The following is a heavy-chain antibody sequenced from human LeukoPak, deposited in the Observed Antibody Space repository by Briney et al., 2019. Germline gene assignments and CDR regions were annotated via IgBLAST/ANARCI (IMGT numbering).Heavy chain of an antibody. Sequence: PARSLKLSCAASGFTFSGYALHWIRQAPGKGLEWVAVISYDGRDKHFADSVKGRFTISRDNSKNTLFLQMNSLGAEDTAVYYCARDKDLYANYYFDYWGQGTLVTVSS. V-gene: IGHV3-30*04. CDR2: ISYDGRDK. D-gene: IGHD5/OR15-5a*01. J-gene: IGHJ4*02. CDR3: ARDKDLYANYYFDY. CDR1: GFTFSGYA.